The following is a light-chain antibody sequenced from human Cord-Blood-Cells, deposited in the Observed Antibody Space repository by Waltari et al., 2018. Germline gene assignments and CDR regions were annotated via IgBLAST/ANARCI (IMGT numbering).Light chain of an antibody. Sequence: DIQMTQSPSSLSASVGDRVTITCRASQSISSYLNWYQQKPGKAPKILIYAASSLQSGVPSRFSGSGSGTGFTLTISSLQPEDFATYYCQQSYSTPPYTFGQGTKLEIK. V-gene: IGKV1-39*01. CDR3: QQSYSTPPYT. CDR2: AAS. CDR1: QSISSY. J-gene: IGKJ2*01.